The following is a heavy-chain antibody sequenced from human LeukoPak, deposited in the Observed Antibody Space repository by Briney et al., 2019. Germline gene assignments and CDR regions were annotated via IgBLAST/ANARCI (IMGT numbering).Heavy chain of an antibody. D-gene: IGHD2-2*01. J-gene: IGHJ6*02. CDR1: GGSISNGGYY. Sequence: SETLSLTCTVSGGSISNGGYYWSWIRQPPGKGLEWIGEINHSGSTNYNPSLKSRVTISVDTSKNQFSLKLSSVTAADTAVYYCAIPAVRDYYYYGMDVWGQGTTVTVSS. CDR3: AIPAVRDYYYYGMDV. CDR2: INHSGST. V-gene: IGHV4-34*01.